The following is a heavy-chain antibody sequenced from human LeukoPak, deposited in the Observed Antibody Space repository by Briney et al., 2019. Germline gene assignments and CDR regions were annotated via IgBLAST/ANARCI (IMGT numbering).Heavy chain of an antibody. D-gene: IGHD5-18*01. CDR2: ISSSGSTI. Sequence: PGGSLRLSCAASGFTFSSYSMNWVRQAPGKGLEWVSYISSSGSTIYYADSVKGRFTISRDNAKNSLYLQMNSLRAEDTAVYYCARVGYSYGDIDYWGQGTLVTVSS. J-gene: IGHJ4*02. CDR1: GFTFSSYS. V-gene: IGHV3-48*04. CDR3: ARVGYSYGDIDY.